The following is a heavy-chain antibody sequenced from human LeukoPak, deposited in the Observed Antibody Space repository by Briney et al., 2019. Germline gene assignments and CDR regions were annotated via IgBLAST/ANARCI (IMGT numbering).Heavy chain of an antibody. J-gene: IGHJ4*02. V-gene: IGHV3-30*02. CDR1: GITFTSHG. CDR2: IQHDGSNK. D-gene: IGHD3-10*01. CDR3: AKGRVRGVIITIFDY. Sequence: PGGSLRLSCVVSGITFTSHGMNWIRQAPGKGLEWVAFIQHDGSNKYHADSVKGRFTISRDNSKNTLYLQMNSLRAEDTAVYYCAKGRVRGVIITIFDYWGQGTLVTVSS.